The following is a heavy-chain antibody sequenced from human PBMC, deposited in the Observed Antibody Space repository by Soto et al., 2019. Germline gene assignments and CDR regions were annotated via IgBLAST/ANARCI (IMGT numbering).Heavy chain of an antibody. J-gene: IGHJ4*02. Sequence: SETLSLTCTVSGGSISSGDSYCSWIRQPPGKGLEWIGYIYYSVSTYYNPSLKSRVTISVDTSKNQFSLKLSSVTAADTAVYYCARVGITMLSASDYWGQGTMVTVSS. CDR3: ARVGITMLSASDY. CDR2: IYYSVST. V-gene: IGHV4-30-4*01. CDR1: GGSISSGDSY. D-gene: IGHD3-10*02.